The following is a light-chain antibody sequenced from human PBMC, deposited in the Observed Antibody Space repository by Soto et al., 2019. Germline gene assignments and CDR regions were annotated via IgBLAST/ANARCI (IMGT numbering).Light chain of an antibody. CDR1: QSVRSSH. Sequence: ESVLKQHPVTLSFSPGERSTLSCLSSQSVRSSHLAWYQQKPGQAPRLLIYGASSRATGIPDRFSGSGSGTDFTLTISRLEPEDFAVYKCQQYSSSPLTFGGGTKVDIK. V-gene: IGKV3-20*01. J-gene: IGKJ4*01. CDR3: QQYSSSPLT. CDR2: GAS.